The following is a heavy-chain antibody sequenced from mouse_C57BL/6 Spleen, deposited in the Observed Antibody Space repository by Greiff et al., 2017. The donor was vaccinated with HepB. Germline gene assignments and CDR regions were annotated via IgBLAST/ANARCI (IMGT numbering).Heavy chain of an antibody. CDR1: GFTFSDYG. CDR2: ISSGSSTI. J-gene: IGHJ4*01. V-gene: IGHV5-17*01. CDR3: ARSYYSNLDYAMDY. Sequence: EVQRVESGGGLVKPGGSPKLSCAASGFTFSDYGMHWVRQAPEKGLEWVAYISSGSSTIYYADTVKGRFTISRDNAKNTLFLQMTSLRSEDTAMYYCARSYYSNLDYAMDYLGQGTSVTVSS. D-gene: IGHD2-5*01.